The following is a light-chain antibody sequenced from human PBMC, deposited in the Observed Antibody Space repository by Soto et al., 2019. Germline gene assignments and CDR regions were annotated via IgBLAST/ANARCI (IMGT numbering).Light chain of an antibody. CDR1: SSDVGSYNL. CDR3: CSYAGSSTLV. CDR2: EGS. Sequence: QSVLTQPASVSGSPGQSITISCTGTSSDVGSYNLVSWYQQHPGKAPKLMIYEGSKRPSGVSNGFSGSKSGNTASLTISGLQAEDEADYYCCSYAGSSTLVFGGGTKLTVL. J-gene: IGLJ3*02. V-gene: IGLV2-23*01.